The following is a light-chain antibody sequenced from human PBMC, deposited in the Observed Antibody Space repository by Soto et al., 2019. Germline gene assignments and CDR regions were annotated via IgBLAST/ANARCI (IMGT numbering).Light chain of an antibody. CDR3: QQYGSSVYT. J-gene: IGKJ2*01. Sequence: ENVFTQSPGTLSMSPGERATLSCRASQSVSSNYLDWYQQKPGQAPRLLLYGTSTKATGIPARFSGSGSGTDFTLIITRLEPEDFGVYYCQQYGSSVYTFGQGTKLEIK. CDR1: QSVSSNY. CDR2: GTS. V-gene: IGKV3-20*01.